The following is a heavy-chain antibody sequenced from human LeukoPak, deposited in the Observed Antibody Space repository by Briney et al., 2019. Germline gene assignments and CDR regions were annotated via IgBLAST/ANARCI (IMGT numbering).Heavy chain of an antibody. CDR3: ARVGGDYGKFDY. D-gene: IGHD4-17*01. V-gene: IGHV3-23*01. J-gene: IGHJ4*02. CDR1: GFTFTDSG. Sequence: GGSLRLSCVVSGFTFTDSGMHWVRQAPGKGLEWVSALSGSGSATYYADSVRGRFTISRDNSKNTLYVQMNSLRVEDTAVCYCARVGGDYGKFDYWGQGTLVIVSS. CDR2: LSGSGSAT.